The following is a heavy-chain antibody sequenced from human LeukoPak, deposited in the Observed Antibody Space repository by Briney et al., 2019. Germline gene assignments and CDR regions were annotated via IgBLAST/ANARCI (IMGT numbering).Heavy chain of an antibody. CDR1: GFTFSSYG. CDR2: IWYDGSNK. D-gene: IGHD6-19*01. CDR3: AKGDSGWWKTAQYYFDY. J-gene: IGHJ4*02. V-gene: IGHV3-33*06. Sequence: GGSLRLSCAASGFTFSSYGMHWVRQAPGRGLEWVAVIWYDGSNKYYADSVKGRFTISRDDSKNTLYLQMNSLRAEDTAVYYCAKGDSGWWKTAQYYFDYWGQGTLVTVSS.